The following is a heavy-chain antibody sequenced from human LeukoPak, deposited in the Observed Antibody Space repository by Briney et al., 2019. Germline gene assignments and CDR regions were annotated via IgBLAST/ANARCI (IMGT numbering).Heavy chain of an antibody. V-gene: IGHV4-39*01. CDR1: GGSISSSSYY. Sequence: SETLSLACTVSGGSISSSSYYWGWIRQPPGKGLEWIGSIYYSGSTYYNPSLKSRVTISVDTSKNQFSLKLSSVTAADTAVYYCPRLPVWGSKGVSGMDVWGQGTTVTVSS. D-gene: IGHD3-16*01. CDR3: PRLPVWGSKGVSGMDV. J-gene: IGHJ6*02. CDR2: IYYSGST.